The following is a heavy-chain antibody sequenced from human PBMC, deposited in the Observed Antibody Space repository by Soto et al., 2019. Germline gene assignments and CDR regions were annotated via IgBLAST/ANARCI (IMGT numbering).Heavy chain of an antibody. Sequence: AVKVSCKVSGGIFATYALSWLRQAPGRGLEWMGGIIPIFGTPNYAQNFQGRVTITADESTSTAYMELSGLRSEDTAVYYCARDRYDYGSANYYIHIDSRDQATPVTV. CDR3: ARDRYDYGSANYYIHIDS. J-gene: IGHJ4*02. V-gene: IGHV1-69*13. CDR1: GGIFATYA. D-gene: IGHD3-10*01. CDR2: IIPIFGTP.